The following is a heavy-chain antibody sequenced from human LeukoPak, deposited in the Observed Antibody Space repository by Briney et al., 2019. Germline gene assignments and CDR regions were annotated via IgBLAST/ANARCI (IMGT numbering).Heavy chain of an antibody. V-gene: IGHV1-69*04. CDR3: ARGVGSGWAYFDY. CDR2: IIPIFGIA. CDR1: GGTFSSYA. Sequence: SVKVSCKASGGTFSSYAISWVRQAPGQGLEWMGRIIPIFGIANYAQKFQGRVTITADKSTSTAYMELSSLRSEDTAVYYCARGVGSGWAYFDYWGQGTLVTVS. D-gene: IGHD6-19*01. J-gene: IGHJ4*02.